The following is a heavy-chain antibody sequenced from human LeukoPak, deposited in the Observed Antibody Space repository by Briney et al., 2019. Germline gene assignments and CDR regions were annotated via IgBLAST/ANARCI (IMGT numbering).Heavy chain of an antibody. Sequence: GGSLRLSCAASGSTFDDYAMHWVRQAPGKGLEWVSGISWNSGSIGYADSVKGRFTISRDNAKNSLYLQMNSLRAEDTALYYCAKDNTVTTSYYYYGMDVWGQGTTVTVSS. CDR3: AKDNTVTTSYYYYGMDV. D-gene: IGHD4-11*01. CDR1: GSTFDDYA. CDR2: ISWNSGSI. J-gene: IGHJ6*02. V-gene: IGHV3-9*01.